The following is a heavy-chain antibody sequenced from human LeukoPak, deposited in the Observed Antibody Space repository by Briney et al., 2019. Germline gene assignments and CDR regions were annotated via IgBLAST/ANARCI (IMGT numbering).Heavy chain of an antibody. Sequence: GRSLRLSCAASGFTFSSYGMHWVRQAPGKGLEWVAVISYDGSNKYYAESVKGRFTISRDNSKNTLYLQMNSLRAEDTAVYIAAAGTAFDYWGQGTLVTVSS. CDR1: GFTFSSYG. D-gene: IGHD6-13*01. CDR3: AAGTAFDY. J-gene: IGHJ4*02. CDR2: ISYDGSNK. V-gene: IGHV3-30*03.